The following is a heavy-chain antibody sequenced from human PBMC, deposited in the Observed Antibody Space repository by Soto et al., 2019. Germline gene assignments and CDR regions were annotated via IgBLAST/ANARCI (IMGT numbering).Heavy chain of an antibody. Sequence: EVQLLESGGGLVQPGGSLRLSCAASGFTFSSYAMSWVRQAPGKGLEWVAAISGGGGSTYYADSVKGRFTISRDNSKNTMYLQMNSMRAEDTAVYYCAKDRGFGELFSYWGQGTLVTVSS. J-gene: IGHJ4*02. D-gene: IGHD3-10*01. CDR3: AKDRGFGELFSY. CDR2: ISGGGGST. V-gene: IGHV3-23*01. CDR1: GFTFSSYA.